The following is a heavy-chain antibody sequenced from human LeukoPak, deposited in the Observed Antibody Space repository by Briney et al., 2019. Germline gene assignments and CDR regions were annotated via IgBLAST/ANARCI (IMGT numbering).Heavy chain of an antibody. D-gene: IGHD1-1*01. CDR1: EYTFTNYD. J-gene: IGHJ5*02. Sequence: ASVKVSCKASEYTFTNYDINWVRQVPGQGLEWMGWINPKSGNSASAQKFQGRLTMTRTTSISTAHMELSGLRSEDTAVYYCAKVEGGAQLANWFDPWGQGTLVTVSS. CDR2: INPKSGNS. V-gene: IGHV1-8*01. CDR3: AKVEGGAQLANWFDP.